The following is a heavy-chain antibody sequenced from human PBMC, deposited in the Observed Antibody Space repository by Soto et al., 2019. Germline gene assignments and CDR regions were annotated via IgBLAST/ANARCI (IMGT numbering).Heavy chain of an antibody. CDR2: IDKVGTDS. V-gene: IGHV3-74*01. J-gene: IGHJ6*03. CDR3: ARGWFGPDV. CDR1: EFTFSGRS. Sequence: EVQLVESGGGLVQPGGSLRLSCAASEFTFSGRSVHWVRQAPGKGLVWVSGIDKVGTDSTYADSVKGRFTSSRDNAKKTVYLPMNSRRVEDTAVYYCARGWFGPDVWGKGTAVTVSS. D-gene: IGHD3-10*01.